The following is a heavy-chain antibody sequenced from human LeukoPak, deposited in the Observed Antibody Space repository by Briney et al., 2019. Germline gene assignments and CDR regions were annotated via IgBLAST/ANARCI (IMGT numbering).Heavy chain of an antibody. CDR2: IKTDGSTT. CDR1: GFTFSSSW. J-gene: IGHJ4*02. D-gene: IGHD2-2*01. Sequence: GGSLRLSCAVSGFTFSSSWMHWVRQAPGKGLVWVSHIKTDGSTTACADSVKGRFTISRDNAKDTLYLQMNSLRAEDTGVYYCARGNQQLPRSTPDYWGQGTLVTVSS. V-gene: IGHV3-74*01. CDR3: ARGNQQLPRSTPDY.